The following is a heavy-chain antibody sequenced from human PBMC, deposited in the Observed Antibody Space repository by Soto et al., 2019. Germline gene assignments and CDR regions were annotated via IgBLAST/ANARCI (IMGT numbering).Heavy chain of an antibody. CDR3: ARSAVSSSSSWYA. CDR2: ISYDGSSK. D-gene: IGHD6-13*01. V-gene: IGHV3-30-3*01. CDR1: GFTFSSYA. J-gene: IGHJ5*02. Sequence: LRLSCAASGFTFSSYAMHWVRQAPGKGLEWVAVISYDGSSKYYADSVKGRFTISRDNSKNTLYLQMNSLRAEDTAVYYCARSAVSSSSSWYAWGQGTLVTVSS.